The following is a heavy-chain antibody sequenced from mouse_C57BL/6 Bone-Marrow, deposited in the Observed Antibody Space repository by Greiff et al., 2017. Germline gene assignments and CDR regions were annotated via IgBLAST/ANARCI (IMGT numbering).Heavy chain of an antibody. J-gene: IGHJ1*03. Sequence: VQLQQPGAELVRPGTSVKLSCKASGYTFTSYWMHWVKQRPGQGLEWIGVIDPSDSYTNYNQKFKGKATLAVDTSSSTAYMQLSNLTSEDSAVYYCARNYSGSNYYGYMDDWGKGTTVTVSS. CDR3: ARNYSGSNYYGYMDD. CDR1: GYTFTSYW. CDR2: IDPSDSYT. V-gene: IGHV1-59*01. D-gene: IGHD1-1*01.